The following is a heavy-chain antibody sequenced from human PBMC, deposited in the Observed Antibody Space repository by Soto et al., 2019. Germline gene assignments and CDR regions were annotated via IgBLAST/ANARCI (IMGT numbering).Heavy chain of an antibody. CDR1: GFTFRTYG. Sequence: QVQLVESGGGVVQPGRSLRLSCAGSGFTFRTYGLHWVRQAPGKGLEWVAVIWYDGSNKYYADSVKGRFTISRDDSKNTLFLQLNSLRAEDTALYYCARDFGGAHYALDYWGQGTLVPVSS. D-gene: IGHD2-15*01. J-gene: IGHJ4*02. V-gene: IGHV3-33*01. CDR2: IWYDGSNK. CDR3: ARDFGGAHYALDY.